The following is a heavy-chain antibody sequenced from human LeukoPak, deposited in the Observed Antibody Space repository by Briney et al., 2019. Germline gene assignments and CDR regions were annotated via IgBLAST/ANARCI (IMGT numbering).Heavy chain of an antibody. CDR3: ARALGQLLSLDFGY. D-gene: IGHD2-2*01. CDR1: GFTFSSYS. Sequence: GGSLRLSCAASGFTFSSYSMNWVRQAPGKGLEWVSSISSSSSYIHYADSVKGRFTISRDNAKNSLYLQMNSLRAEDTAVYYCARALGQLLSLDFGYWGQGTLVTVSS. V-gene: IGHV3-21*01. CDR2: ISSSSSYI. J-gene: IGHJ4*02.